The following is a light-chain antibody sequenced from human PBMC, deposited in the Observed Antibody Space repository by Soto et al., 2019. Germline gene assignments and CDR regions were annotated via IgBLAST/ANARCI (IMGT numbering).Light chain of an antibody. CDR2: EVS. CDR1: SSDVGGYNY. Sequence: QSVLTQPASASGSPGQSVTISCTGTSSDVGGYNYVSWYQQHPGKAPQLMIYEVSNRPSGVSNRFSVSNSGNTASPTFSGHQAEDEADYYCSSYTGSLAVFGGGTKLTVL. CDR3: SSYTGSLAV. V-gene: IGLV2-14*01. J-gene: IGLJ3*02.